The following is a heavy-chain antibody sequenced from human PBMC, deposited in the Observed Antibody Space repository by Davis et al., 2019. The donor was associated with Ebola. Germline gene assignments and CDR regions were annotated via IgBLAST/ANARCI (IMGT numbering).Heavy chain of an antibody. J-gene: IGHJ4*02. Sequence: GGSLRLSCAASGFTFSSYALHWVRQAPGKGLEYVSAISLNGVSRFYGNSVKGRFTISRDSPKNTLYLQMGSLRADDMAVYYCGRGAYGDYGVIDHWGQGTLVAVSS. CDR1: GFTFSSYA. V-gene: IGHV3-64*01. CDR2: ISLNGVSR. D-gene: IGHD4-17*01. CDR3: GRGAYGDYGVIDH.